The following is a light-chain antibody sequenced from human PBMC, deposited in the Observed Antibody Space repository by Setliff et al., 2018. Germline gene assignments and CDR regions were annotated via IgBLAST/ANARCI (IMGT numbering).Light chain of an antibody. CDR2: ANT. Sequence: QSALTQPPSVSGAPGQRVTISCTGNSSNIGAGFDVYWFQQVPGTAPKLLVYANTNRPSGVPDRFSGSKSGTSASLAITGLQAEDEADYYCQSYDRSVGAWNGVFGGGTK. CDR3: QSYDRSVGAWNGV. J-gene: IGLJ3*02. CDR1: SSNIGAGFD. V-gene: IGLV1-40*01.